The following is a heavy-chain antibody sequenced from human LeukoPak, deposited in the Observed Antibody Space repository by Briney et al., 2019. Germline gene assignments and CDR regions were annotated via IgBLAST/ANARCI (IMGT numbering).Heavy chain of an antibody. V-gene: IGHV4-59*12. J-gene: IGHJ4*02. D-gene: IGHD6-25*01. CDR1: GGSISSYY. CDR3: ARDGGPAAAVDYFDY. CDR2: IYYSGST. Sequence: SETLSLTCTVSGGSISSYYWSWIRQPPGKGLEWIGYIYYSGSTNYNPSLQSRVTISVDTSKNQFSLKLSSVTAADTAVYYCARDGGPAAAVDYFDYWGQGTLVTVSS.